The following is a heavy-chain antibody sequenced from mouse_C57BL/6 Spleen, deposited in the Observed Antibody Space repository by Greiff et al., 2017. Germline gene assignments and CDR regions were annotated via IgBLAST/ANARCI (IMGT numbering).Heavy chain of an antibody. D-gene: IGHD4-1*01. CDR2: IDPANGNT. Sequence: VQLQQSVAELVRPGASVKLSCTASGFNIKNTYMHWVKQRPEQGLEWIGRIDPANGNTKYAPKFQGKATITADTSSNTAYLQLSSLTSEDTAIYYCSRSADWDLVYYYAMDYWGQGTSVTVSS. J-gene: IGHJ4*01. CDR1: GFNIKNTY. CDR3: SRSADWDLVYYYAMDY. V-gene: IGHV14-3*01.